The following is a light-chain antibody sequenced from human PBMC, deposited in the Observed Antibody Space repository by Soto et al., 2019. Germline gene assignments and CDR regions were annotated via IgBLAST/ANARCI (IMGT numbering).Light chain of an antibody. CDR2: AAS. CDR1: QSVSNSY. V-gene: IGKV3-20*01. J-gene: IGKJ4*01. Sequence: EIVLTQSPGTLSLSPGERVTLSCRASQSVSNSYLAWYQQKPGQAPRLLIYAASTRATGIPDRFSGSGSGTDFTLTISRLEPEDFAVYYCQQYDSSPLTFGGGTKVDI. CDR3: QQYDSSPLT.